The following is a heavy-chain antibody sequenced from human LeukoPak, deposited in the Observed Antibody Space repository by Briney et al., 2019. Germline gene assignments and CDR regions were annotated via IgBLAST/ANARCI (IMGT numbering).Heavy chain of an antibody. Sequence: SVKVSCKASGGTFSSYAISWVRQAPGQGREWMGRIIPFLGIANYAQKFQRSVTITADKSTSTAYMELSSLRSEDTAVYYCATGGTRGAYYGMDVWGQGTTVTVSS. CDR3: ATGGTRGAYYGMDV. CDR1: GGTFSSYA. D-gene: IGHD7-27*01. V-gene: IGHV1-69*04. CDR2: IIPFLGIA. J-gene: IGHJ6*02.